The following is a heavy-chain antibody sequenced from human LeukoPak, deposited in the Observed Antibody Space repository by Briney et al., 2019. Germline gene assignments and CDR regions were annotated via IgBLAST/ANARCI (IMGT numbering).Heavy chain of an antibody. J-gene: IGHJ4*02. V-gene: IGHV1-69*05. D-gene: IGHD6-19*01. CDR1: GGPFSGYA. Sequence: SVKVSCKASGGPFSGYALSWVRQAPGHGLEWVGGIIPIFDTVDYAEKFQGRVSITRDASTNTTFLELTSLKSEDTAVYFCATDREVAGLFDYWGQGTLVSVSS. CDR2: IIPIFDTV. CDR3: ATDREVAGLFDY.